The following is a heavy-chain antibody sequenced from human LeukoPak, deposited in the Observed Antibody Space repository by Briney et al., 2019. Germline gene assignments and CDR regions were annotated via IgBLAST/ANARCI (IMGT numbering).Heavy chain of an antibody. J-gene: IGHJ5*02. CDR2: IYNGGST. CDR3: ARDSDSSGYSMS. Sequence: PGGSLRLSCAASGFTVSSNYMSWVRQAPGKGLEWVSVIYNGGSTYYADSVKGRFTISRDNSKNTLYLQMNSLRAEDTAVYYCARDSDSSGYSMSWGQGTLVTVSS. V-gene: IGHV3-53*01. D-gene: IGHD3-22*01. CDR1: GFTVSSNY.